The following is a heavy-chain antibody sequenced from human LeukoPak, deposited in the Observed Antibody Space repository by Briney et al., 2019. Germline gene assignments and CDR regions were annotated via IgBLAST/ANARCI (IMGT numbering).Heavy chain of an antibody. CDR3: ARDLIVADYYDSSGYYTDRYFQH. Sequence: PSETLSLTCAVSGGSISSSNWWRWVRQPPGKGLEWIGEIYHSGSTNYNPSLKSRVTISVDKSKNQFSLKLSSVTAADTAVYYCARDLIVADYYDSSGYYTDRYFQHWGQGTLVTVSS. D-gene: IGHD3-22*01. V-gene: IGHV4-4*02. J-gene: IGHJ1*01. CDR2: IYHSGST. CDR1: GGSISSSNW.